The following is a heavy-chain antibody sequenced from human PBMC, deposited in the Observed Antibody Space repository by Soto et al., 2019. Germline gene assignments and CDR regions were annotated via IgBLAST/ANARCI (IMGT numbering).Heavy chain of an antibody. J-gene: IGHJ4*02. CDR2: INHSGST. D-gene: IGHD3-10*01. Sequence: PSETLSLTCAVYGGSFSGYDWSWIRQPPGKGLEWIGEINHSGSTNYNPSLKSRVTISVDTSKNQFSLKLSSVTAADTAVYYCARGLLLWFGESSNFDYWGQGTLVTVS. CDR3: ARGLLLWFGESSNFDY. V-gene: IGHV4-34*01. CDR1: GGSFSGYD.